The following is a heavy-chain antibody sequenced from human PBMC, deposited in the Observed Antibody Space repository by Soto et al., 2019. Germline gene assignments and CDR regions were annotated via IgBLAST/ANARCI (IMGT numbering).Heavy chain of an antibody. CDR1: GFTFSSYS. V-gene: IGHV3-21*01. CDR2: ISSSSSYI. J-gene: IGHJ4*02. D-gene: IGHD1-26*01. CDR3: ARGGADLYYFDY. Sequence: GGSLRLSCAASGFTFSSYSMNWVRQAPGKGLEWVSSISSSSSYIYYADSVKGRFTISRDNAKNSLYLQMNSLRAEDTAVYYCARGGADLYYFDYWGQGTLVTVS.